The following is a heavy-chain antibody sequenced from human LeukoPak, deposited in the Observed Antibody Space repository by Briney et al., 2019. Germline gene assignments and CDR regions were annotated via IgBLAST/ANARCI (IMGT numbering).Heavy chain of an antibody. CDR3: ARGRNNHFGWFDP. CDR2: IYYSGST. J-gene: IGHJ5*02. D-gene: IGHD1-14*01. Sequence: KTSETLSLTCTVSGGSISSSSYYWGWIRQPPGKGLEWIGSIYYSGSTYYNPSLKSRVTISVDTSKNQFSLKLSSVTAADTAVYYCARGRNNHFGWFDPWGQGTLVTVSS. CDR1: GGSISSSSYY. V-gene: IGHV4-39*07.